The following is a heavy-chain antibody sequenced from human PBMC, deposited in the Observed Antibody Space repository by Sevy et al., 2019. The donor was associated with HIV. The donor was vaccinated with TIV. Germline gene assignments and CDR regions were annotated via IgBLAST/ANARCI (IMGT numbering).Heavy chain of an antibody. V-gene: IGHV3-7*01. CDR1: GFTFSNYW. CDR3: AREQIMGSKPDYFDS. CDR2: INQDGSEK. Sequence: GGSLRLSCAASGFTFSNYWMSWVRQAPGKGLECVANINQDGSEKYYLDSVKGRFIVSRDNAKNSLYLQMNSLRAEDSAVYYCAREQIMGSKPDYFDSWGQRTLVTVSS. D-gene: IGHD1-26*01. J-gene: IGHJ4*02.